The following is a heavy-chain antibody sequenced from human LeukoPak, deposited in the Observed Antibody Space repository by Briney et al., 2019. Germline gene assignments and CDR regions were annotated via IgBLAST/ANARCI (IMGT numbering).Heavy chain of an antibody. J-gene: IGHJ4*02. V-gene: IGHV3-23*01. CDR1: GFSFSTYA. CDR2: ISGSGGST. Sequence: GGSLRLSCAASGFSFSTYAMGWVRQAPGKGLEWVSGISGSGGSTYYPDSVKGRFTISRDNSKNTLYLQMNSLRAEDTAVYYCAKDGPSSSWSPVYYFDYWGQGTLVTVSS. CDR3: AKDGPSSSWSPVYYFDY. D-gene: IGHD6-13*01.